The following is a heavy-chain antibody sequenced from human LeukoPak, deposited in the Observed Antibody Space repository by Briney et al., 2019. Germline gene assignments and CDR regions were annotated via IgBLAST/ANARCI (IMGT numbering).Heavy chain of an antibody. J-gene: IGHJ4*02. Sequence: ASVKVSCKASGYTFTSYYMHWVRQAPGQGLEWMGIINPSGGSTSYAQKFQGRVTMTSDTSTSTVYMELSSLRSEDTAVYYCARDVYYDSSGYSYFDYWGQGTLVTVSS. V-gene: IGHV1-46*01. CDR3: ARDVYYDSSGYSYFDY. CDR1: GYTFTSYY. CDR2: INPSGGST. D-gene: IGHD3-22*01.